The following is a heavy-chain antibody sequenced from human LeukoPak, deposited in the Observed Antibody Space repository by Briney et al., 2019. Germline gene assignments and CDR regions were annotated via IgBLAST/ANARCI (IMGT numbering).Heavy chain of an antibody. J-gene: IGHJ4*02. CDR2: IVVGSGNT. V-gene: IGHV1-58*01. D-gene: IGHD6-19*01. CDR3: ARSSSGWYRVFDY. Sequence: SVKVSCKASGFTFTSSAVQWVRQARGQRLEWIGWIVVGSGNTNYAQKFQERVTITRDMSTSTAYMELSSLRSEDTAVYYCARSSSGWYRVFDYWGQGTLVTVSS. CDR1: GFTFTSSA.